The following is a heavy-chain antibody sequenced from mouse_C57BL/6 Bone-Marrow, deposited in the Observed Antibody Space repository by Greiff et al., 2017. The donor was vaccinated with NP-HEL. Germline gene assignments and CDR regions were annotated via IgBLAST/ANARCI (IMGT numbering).Heavy chain of an antibody. CDR3: ARKGGGYYEDY. Sequence: QVQLQQPGAELVMPGASVKLSCKASGYTFTSYWMHWVKQRHGQGLEWIGEIDPSDSYTNYNQKFKGKSTLTVDKSSSTAYMQLSSLTSEDSAVYYCARKGGGYYEDYWGQGTTLTVSS. J-gene: IGHJ2*01. D-gene: IGHD2-3*01. V-gene: IGHV1-69*01. CDR2: IDPSDSYT. CDR1: GYTFTSYW.